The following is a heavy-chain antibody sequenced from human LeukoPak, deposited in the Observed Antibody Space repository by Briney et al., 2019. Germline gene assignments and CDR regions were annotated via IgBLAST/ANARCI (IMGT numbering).Heavy chain of an antibody. J-gene: IGHJ4*02. D-gene: IGHD3-22*01. Sequence: GGSLRLSCAASGFTFSSYAMSWVRQAPGKGLEWVSAISGSGSTTKYADSVKGRFTISRDNAKNSLYLQMNSLRAEDTAVYYCARVRSSGSPLDYWGQGTLVTVSS. CDR2: ISGSGSTT. V-gene: IGHV3-23*01. CDR3: ARVRSSGSPLDY. CDR1: GFTFSSYA.